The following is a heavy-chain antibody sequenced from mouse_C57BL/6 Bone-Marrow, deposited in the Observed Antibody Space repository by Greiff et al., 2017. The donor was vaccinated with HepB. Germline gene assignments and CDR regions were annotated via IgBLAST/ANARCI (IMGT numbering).Heavy chain of an antibody. Sequence: EVQLQQSGAELVRPGASVKLSCTASGFNIKDDYMHWVKQRPEQGLEWIGWIDPENGDTEYASKFQGKATITADTSSNTAYLQLSSLTSEDTAVYYCTTDGSSYPYFDYWGQGTTLTVSS. J-gene: IGHJ2*01. CDR3: TTDGSSYPYFDY. CDR2: IDPENGDT. CDR1: GFNIKDDY. D-gene: IGHD1-1*01. V-gene: IGHV14-4*01.